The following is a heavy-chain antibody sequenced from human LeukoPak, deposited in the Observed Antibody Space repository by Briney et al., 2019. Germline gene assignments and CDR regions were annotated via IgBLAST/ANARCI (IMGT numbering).Heavy chain of an antibody. CDR1: GFTFSSYW. Sequence: GGSLRLSCAASGFTFSSYWMHWVRQAPGKGLVWVSRINSDGSSTSYADSVKGRFTISRDNAKDTLYLQMNSLRAEDTAVYYCARDKPSSIAARFDYWGQGTLVTVSS. CDR2: INSDGSST. V-gene: IGHV3-74*01. D-gene: IGHD6-6*01. J-gene: IGHJ4*02. CDR3: ARDKPSSIAARFDY.